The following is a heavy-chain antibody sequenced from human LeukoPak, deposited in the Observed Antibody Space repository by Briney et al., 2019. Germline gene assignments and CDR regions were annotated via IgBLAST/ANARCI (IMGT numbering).Heavy chain of an antibody. V-gene: IGHV4-31*03. CDR2: ISYSGDT. CDR1: GXSIRSTGYS. Sequence: SETLSLTCTVSGXSIRSTGYSWTWIRQPPGKGLQWIGYISYSGDTLYSPSLQSRISISLDTSKNQFSLKLTSVTAADTATYFCARDVLVTSSPDAFDIWGQGTMVTVSS. D-gene: IGHD2-21*02. CDR3: ARDVLVTSSPDAFDI. J-gene: IGHJ3*02.